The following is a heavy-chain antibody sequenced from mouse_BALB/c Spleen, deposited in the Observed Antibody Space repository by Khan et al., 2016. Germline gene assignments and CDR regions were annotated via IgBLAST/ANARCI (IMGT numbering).Heavy chain of an antibody. V-gene: IGHV3-8*02. CDR3: TRYDDDDFDY. Sequence: EVQLVESGPSLVKPSQTLSLTCSVTGDSITSGYWNWIRKFPGNKLEYMGYISYSGDTYYNPSLKSRISITRDTSKNQYYLQLNSVTTEDTATYFCTRYDDDDFDYWSQGTTLTVSS. J-gene: IGHJ2*01. CDR1: GDSITSGY. CDR2: ISYSGDT. D-gene: IGHD2-4*01.